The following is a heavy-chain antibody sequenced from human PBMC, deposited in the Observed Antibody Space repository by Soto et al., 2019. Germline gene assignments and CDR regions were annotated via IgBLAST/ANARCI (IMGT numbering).Heavy chain of an antibody. CDR1: GGSFSGYY. J-gene: IGHJ5*02. Sequence: KTSETLSLTCAVYGGSFSGYYWSWIRQPPGKGLEWIGEINHSGSTNYNPSLKSRVTISVDTSKNQFSLKLSFVTAADTAVYYCARGPRYVLLWFGRKNWFDPWGQGTLVTVSS. V-gene: IGHV4-34*01. CDR3: ARGPRYVLLWFGRKNWFDP. D-gene: IGHD3-10*01. CDR2: INHSGST.